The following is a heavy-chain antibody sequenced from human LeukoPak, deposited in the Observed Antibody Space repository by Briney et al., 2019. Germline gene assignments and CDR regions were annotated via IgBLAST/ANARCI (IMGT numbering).Heavy chain of an antibody. Sequence: GGSLRLSCVVSGFTFSNAWMSWVRQAPGKGLEWVSSISNSGGRTFYTDSVKGRFTISRDNSKITLYLQMNSLRAEDTAVYYCATLGDYWGQGTLVTVSS. CDR1: GFTFSNAW. CDR3: ATLGDY. J-gene: IGHJ4*02. CDR2: ISNSGGRT. V-gene: IGHV3-23*01.